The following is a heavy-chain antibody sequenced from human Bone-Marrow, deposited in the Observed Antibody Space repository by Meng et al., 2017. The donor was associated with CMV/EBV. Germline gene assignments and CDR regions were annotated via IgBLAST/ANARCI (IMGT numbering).Heavy chain of an antibody. V-gene: IGHV1-18*01. J-gene: IGHJ4*02. CDR1: GYTFTSYG. CDR3: ARVMELRSRLKYYFDY. CDR2: ISAYNGNT. D-gene: IGHD1-7*01. Sequence: ASVKVSCKSSGYTFTSYGISWVRQAPGQGLEWMGWISAYNGNTKCAQKLQGRVTMTTDTSTSTAYMELRSLRSDDTAVYYCARVMELRSRLKYYFDYWGQGTLVTVSS.